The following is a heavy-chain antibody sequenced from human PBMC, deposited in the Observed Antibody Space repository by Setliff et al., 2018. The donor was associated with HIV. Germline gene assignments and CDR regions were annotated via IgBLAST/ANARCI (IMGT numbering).Heavy chain of an antibody. CDR2: INTVTGNP. V-gene: IGHV7-4-1*02. J-gene: IGHJ4*02. D-gene: IGHD2-8*02. CDR1: GYTFTTYG. Sequence: GASVKVSCKASGYTFTTYGISWVRQAPGQGPEWMGWINTVTGNPMYAQGFRGRLVFSLDSSVNTAYLQINSLKTEDTAMYYCARVGSYWSTFDYWGQGAQVTVSS. CDR3: ARVGSYWSTFDY.